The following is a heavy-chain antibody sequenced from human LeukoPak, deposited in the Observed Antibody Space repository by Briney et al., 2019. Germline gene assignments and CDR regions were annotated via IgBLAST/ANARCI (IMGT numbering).Heavy chain of an antibody. CDR1: GFAFGDYA. Sequence: GGSLRLSCAASGFAFGDYAMHWVRQAPGKGLDWVSSISWNSGNIAYADSVKGRFTISRDNAKNSLYLQMNSLRAEDTAVYYCARVASGYDSVDAFDIWGQGTMVTVSS. D-gene: IGHD5-12*01. J-gene: IGHJ3*02. CDR3: ARVASGYDSVDAFDI. CDR2: ISWNSGNI. V-gene: IGHV3-9*01.